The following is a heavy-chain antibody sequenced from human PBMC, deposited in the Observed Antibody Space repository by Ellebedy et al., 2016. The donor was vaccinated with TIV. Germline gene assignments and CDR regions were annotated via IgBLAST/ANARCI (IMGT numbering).Heavy chain of an antibody. CDR3: ARSYCDAASCYSSVFCH. CDR2: IYHSGST. J-gene: IGHJ4*02. CDR1: GGSMTNYY. D-gene: IGHD2-15*01. Sequence: MPSETLSLTCTVSGGSMTNYYLSWIRQPQEKGLEWIGHIYHSGSTNYNPSLRSRVTVSLDTSKTHFSLGLSSMTAADTAVYYCARSYCDAASCYSSVFCHWGQGILVTVSS. V-gene: IGHV4-59*01.